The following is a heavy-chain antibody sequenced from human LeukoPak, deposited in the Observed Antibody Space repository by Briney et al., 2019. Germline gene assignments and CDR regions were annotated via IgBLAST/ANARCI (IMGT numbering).Heavy chain of an antibody. CDR3: ARAGWSSANWFDP. CDR1: GYTFTSYA. D-gene: IGHD2-15*01. V-gene: IGHV1-3*01. Sequence: ASVKVSCKASGYTFTSYAMHWVRQAPGQRLERMGWINAGNGNTKYSQKFQGRVTITRDTSASTAYMELSSLRSEDTAVYYCARAGWSSANWFDPWGQGTLVTVSS. CDR2: INAGNGNT. J-gene: IGHJ5*02.